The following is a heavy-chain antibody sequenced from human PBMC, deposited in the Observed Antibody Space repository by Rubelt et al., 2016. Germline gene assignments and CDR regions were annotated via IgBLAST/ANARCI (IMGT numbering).Heavy chain of an antibody. V-gene: IGHV3-64*01. CDR3: ARRPSRCLEWPGAFDI. Sequence: EVQLVESGGGLVQPGGSLRLSCAASGFTFSSYAMHWVRQAPGKGLVYVSAISSNGGSTYYANSVKGRFTISRDNSKNTLYLQMGSLRAEDMAVYYCARRPSRCLEWPGAFDIWGQGTMVTVSS. J-gene: IGHJ3*02. CDR2: ISSNGGST. CDR1: GFTFSSYA. D-gene: IGHD3-3*01.